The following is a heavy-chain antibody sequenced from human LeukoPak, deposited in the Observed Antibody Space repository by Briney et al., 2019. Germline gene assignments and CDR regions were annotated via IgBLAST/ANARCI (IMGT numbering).Heavy chain of an antibody. Sequence: SETLSLTCSVSGGSISSYFWSWIRQPPGKGLEWIGYIYNSGSTNYNPSLESRVTISLDSSKNRFSLRLSSVTAADTAVYYCARRRDGYNYAFDIWGQGTMVTVSS. CDR2: IYNSGST. V-gene: IGHV4-59*08. D-gene: IGHD5-24*01. CDR3: ARRRDGYNYAFDI. J-gene: IGHJ3*02. CDR1: GGSISSYF.